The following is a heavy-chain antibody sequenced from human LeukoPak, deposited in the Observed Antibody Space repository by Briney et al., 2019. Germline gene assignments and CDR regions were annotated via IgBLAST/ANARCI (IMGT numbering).Heavy chain of an antibody. Sequence: APVKVSCKASGYTFTGYYMHWVRQAPGQGLEWMGWINPNSGGTNYAQKFQGRVTMTRDTSISTAYMELSRLRSDDTAVYYCARGMYSSSWYYFDYWGQGTLVTVSS. J-gene: IGHJ4*02. CDR1: GYTFTGYY. D-gene: IGHD6-13*01. CDR2: INPNSGGT. CDR3: ARGMYSSSWYYFDY. V-gene: IGHV1-2*02.